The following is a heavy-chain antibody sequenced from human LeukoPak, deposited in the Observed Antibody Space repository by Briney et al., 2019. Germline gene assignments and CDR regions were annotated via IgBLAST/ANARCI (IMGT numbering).Heavy chain of an antibody. CDR1: EFTFSTYG. V-gene: IGHV3-33*08. Sequence: PGGSLRLSCAASEFTFSTYGMHWVRQAPGKGLEWVAVIWYDGSNKYYADSVKGRFTISRDNSKNTLDLQMNSLRAEDTAVYYCARDRMALFDCWGQGTLVTVSS. CDR3: ARDRMALFDC. CDR2: IWYDGSNK. J-gene: IGHJ4*02. D-gene: IGHD2-8*01.